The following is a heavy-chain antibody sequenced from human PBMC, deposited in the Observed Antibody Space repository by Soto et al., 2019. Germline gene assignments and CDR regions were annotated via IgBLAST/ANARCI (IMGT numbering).Heavy chain of an antibody. V-gene: IGHV3-23*01. J-gene: IGHJ4*02. CDR1: GFTFSNYA. CDR2: ISGSGGRS. Sequence: EVQLLDSGGGLVQPGGSLRLSCAASGFTFSNYAMTWVRQGPGKGLEWVSGISGSGGRSYYADSVKGRFTISRDNSKSTLYLQIISLRAKDTAVYDCAKAYFVWSSEQPYYFDYWGQGTLVTVSS. CDR3: AKAYFVWSSEQPYYFDY. D-gene: IGHD3-16*01.